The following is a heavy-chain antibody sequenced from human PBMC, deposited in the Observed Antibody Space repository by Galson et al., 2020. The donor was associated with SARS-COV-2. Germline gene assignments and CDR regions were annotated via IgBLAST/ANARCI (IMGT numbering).Heavy chain of an antibody. CDR2: ISSSSSTI. J-gene: IGHJ6*01. Sequence: GESLKISCAASGFTFSSYSMNWVRQAPGKGLEWVSYISSSSSTIYYADSVKGRFTISRDNAKNSLYLQMNSLRDEDTAVYYCARVRGVAVASARCCHYGMDVWGEGATVTVSS. CDR3: ARVRGVAVASARCCHYGMDV. D-gene: IGHD6-19*01. V-gene: IGHV3-48*02. CDR1: GFTFSSYS.